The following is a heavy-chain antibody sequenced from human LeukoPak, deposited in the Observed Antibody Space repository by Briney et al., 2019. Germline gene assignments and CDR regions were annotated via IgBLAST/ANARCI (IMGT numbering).Heavy chain of an antibody. CDR2: IYYSGTS. V-gene: IGHV4-59*01. CDR1: GGSISTYY. Sequence: SETLSLTCTVSGGSISTYYWSWIRQSPGKGLEFIGYIYYSGTSNYNPSLKSRVTMSVDTSNNQFSLKLNSVTAADTAVYYCAKAAGYSTIYWFDPWGQGTLVTVSS. D-gene: IGHD6-13*01. J-gene: IGHJ5*02. CDR3: AKAAGYSTIYWFDP.